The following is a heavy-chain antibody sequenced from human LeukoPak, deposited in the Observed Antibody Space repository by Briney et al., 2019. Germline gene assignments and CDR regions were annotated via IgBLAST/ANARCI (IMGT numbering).Heavy chain of an antibody. D-gene: IGHD3-10*01. CDR3: ARGPYYYGSGSYYLA. J-gene: IGHJ5*02. V-gene: IGHV4-38-2*02. CDR1: GYSISSGYY. Sequence: TSETLSLTCTVSGYSISSGYYWGWIRQPPGKGLEWIGEINHSGSTNYNPSLKSRVTISVDTSKNQFSLKLSSVTAADTAVYYCARGPYYYGSGSYYLAWGQGTLVTVSS. CDR2: INHSGST.